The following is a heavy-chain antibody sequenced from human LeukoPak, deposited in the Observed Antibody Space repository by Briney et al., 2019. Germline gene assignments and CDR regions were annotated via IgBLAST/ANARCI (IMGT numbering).Heavy chain of an antibody. CDR1: GFSFSGHW. D-gene: IGHD6-6*01. CDR2: ISPTGSTT. J-gene: IGHJ4*02. V-gene: IGHV3-74*01. CDR3: ARGPNSNWSGLDF. Sequence: GGSLRLSCTASGFSFSGHWMHWARQLPGKGLVWVSRISPTGSTTSYADSMKGRFTVSRDNAKNTLYLQVNNLRAEDTAVYYCARGPNSNWSGLDFWGQGTLLTVSS.